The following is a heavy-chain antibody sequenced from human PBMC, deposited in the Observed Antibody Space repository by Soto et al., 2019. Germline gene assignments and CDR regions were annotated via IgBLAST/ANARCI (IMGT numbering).Heavy chain of an antibody. D-gene: IGHD4-17*01. CDR2: INSDGSST. Sequence: GGSLRLSCAASGFTFSSYWMHWVRQAPGKGLVWVSRINSDGSSTSYADSVKGRFTISRDNAKNTLYLQMNSLRAEDTAVYYCARGAYGPLVHARYFDYWGQGTLVTVSS. J-gene: IGHJ4*02. CDR3: ARGAYGPLVHARYFDY. CDR1: GFTFSSYW. V-gene: IGHV3-74*01.